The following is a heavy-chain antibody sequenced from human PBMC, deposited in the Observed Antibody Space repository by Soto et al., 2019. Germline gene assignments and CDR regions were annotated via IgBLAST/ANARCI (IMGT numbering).Heavy chain of an antibody. J-gene: IGHJ4*02. Sequence: GGSLILPCAASGFPFSSYAMSWVRQAPGKGLEWVSAISGSGGSTYYADSVKGRFTISRDNSKNTLYLQMNSLRAEDTAVYYCANIRGWLHPSDYWGQGTLVTVPQ. CDR2: ISGSGGST. D-gene: IGHD3-10*01. V-gene: IGHV3-23*01. CDR1: GFPFSSYA. CDR3: ANIRGWLHPSDY.